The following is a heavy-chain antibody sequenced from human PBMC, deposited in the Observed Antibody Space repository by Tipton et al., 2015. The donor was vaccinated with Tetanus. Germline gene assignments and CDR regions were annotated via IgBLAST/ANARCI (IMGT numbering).Heavy chain of an antibody. Sequence: GLVKPSETLSLTCAASGVSIRSSSYFWGWIRQPPGKGLEWIGHIFYTGSRHYNPSVESRVTISVDTSKNQFSLNLTSATAADTAVYFCARQEPPRRFFYDSSGSSDWGQGILVTVSS. CDR3: ARQEPPRRFFYDSSGSSD. J-gene: IGHJ4*02. CDR1: GVSIRSSSYF. CDR2: IFYTGSR. V-gene: IGHV4-39*01. D-gene: IGHD3-22*01.